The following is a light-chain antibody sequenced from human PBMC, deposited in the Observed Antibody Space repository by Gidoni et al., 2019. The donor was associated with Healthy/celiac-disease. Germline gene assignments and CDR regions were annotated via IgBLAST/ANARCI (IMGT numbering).Light chain of an antibody. V-gene: IGLV9-49*01. J-gene: IGLJ1*01. CDR2: VGTGGIVG. CDR3: GADHGSGSKLVGV. Sequence: QPVLTQPPSASASLGASVTLTCTLSSGYSNYKVDWYQQRPGKGPRFVMRVGTGGIVGSKGDGIPDRFSVLGSGLNRYLTIKNIQEEDESDYHCGADHGSGSKLVGVFGTGTKVTVL. CDR1: SGYSNYK.